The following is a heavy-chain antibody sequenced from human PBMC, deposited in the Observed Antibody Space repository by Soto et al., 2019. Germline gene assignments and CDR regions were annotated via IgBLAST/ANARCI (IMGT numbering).Heavy chain of an antibody. J-gene: IGHJ4*02. CDR2: IRSKANSYAT. V-gene: IGHV3-73*01. CDR3: TREGPDFWSGSTPHEQFDY. Sequence: PGGSLRLSCAASGFTFNGSAMHWVRQASGKGLEWVDRIRSKANSYATAYAASVKGRFTISRDDSKNTAYLQMNSLKTEDTAVYYCTREGPDFWSGSTPHEQFDYWGQGTLVTVSS. D-gene: IGHD3-3*01. CDR1: GFTFNGSA.